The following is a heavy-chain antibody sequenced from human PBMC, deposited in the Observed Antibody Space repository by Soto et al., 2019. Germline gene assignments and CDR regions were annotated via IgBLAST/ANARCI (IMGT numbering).Heavy chain of an antibody. V-gene: IGHV6-1*01. CDR3: TRALSGSYDS. D-gene: IGHD1-26*01. CDR1: GDSVSSKSAA. Sequence: PSQTLSLTCAISGDSVSSKSAAWNWIRQSPSRGLEWLGGTYYRSKWSTDYAVSVKSRITINPDTSKNQFSLHLNSVTPEDTAVYYCTRALSGSYDSWGQGTLVTVSS. CDR2: TYYRSKWST. J-gene: IGHJ5*01.